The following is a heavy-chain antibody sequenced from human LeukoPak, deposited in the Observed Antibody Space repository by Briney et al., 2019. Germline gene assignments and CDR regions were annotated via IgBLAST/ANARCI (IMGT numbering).Heavy chain of an antibody. V-gene: IGHV3-66*01. CDR3: ARGDYYESSGYRD. CDR2: IYSGGST. Sequence: GGSLRLSCAASGFTVSSNYMSWVRQAPGKGLEWVSVIYSGGSTYYADSVKGRFTISRDNPKNTLYLQMNSLRAEDTAVYYCARGDYYESSGYRDWGQGTLVTVSS. J-gene: IGHJ4*02. CDR1: GFTVSSNY. D-gene: IGHD3-22*01.